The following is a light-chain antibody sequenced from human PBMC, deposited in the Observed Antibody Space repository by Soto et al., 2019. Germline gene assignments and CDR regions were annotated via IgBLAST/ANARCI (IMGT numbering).Light chain of an antibody. CDR2: EVN. J-gene: IGLJ1*01. Sequence: QSALTQPASVSGSPGQSITVSCTGTYSDIGTYDSVSWYQHHPGRAPKLLIFEVNRRPSGISYRFSASKSGNTASLTISGLQAEDEADYYCTSYTRDTTYVFGTGTKLTVL. CDR1: YSDIGTYDS. V-gene: IGLV2-14*01. CDR3: TSYTRDTTYV.